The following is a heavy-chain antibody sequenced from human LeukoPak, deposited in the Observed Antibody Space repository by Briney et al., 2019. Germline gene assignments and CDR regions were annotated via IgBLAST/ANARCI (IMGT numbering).Heavy chain of an antibody. V-gene: IGHV4-4*07. D-gene: IGHD6-13*01. CDR3: AVGSSWGPSSWFDP. CDR2: IYTSGST. Sequence: PSETLSLTCTVSGGSISSYYWSWIRQPAGKGLEWIGRIYTSGSTNYNPSLKSRVTMSVDTSKNQFSLKLSSVTAADTAVYYCAVGSSWGPSSWFDPWGQGTLVTVSS. J-gene: IGHJ5*02. CDR1: GGSISSYY.